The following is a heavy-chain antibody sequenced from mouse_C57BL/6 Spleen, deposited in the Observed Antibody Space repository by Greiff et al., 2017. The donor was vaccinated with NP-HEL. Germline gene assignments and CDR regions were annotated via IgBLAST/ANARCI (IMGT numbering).Heavy chain of an antibody. CDR2: ISSGSSTI. Sequence: EVKLVESGGGLVKPGGSLKLSCAASGFTFSDYGMHWVRQAPEKGLEWVAYISSGSSTIYYADTVKGRFTISRDNAKNTLFLQMTSLRSEDTAMYYCARPLRQLRPWFACWGQGTLVTVSA. CDR1: GFTFSDYG. V-gene: IGHV5-17*01. CDR3: ARPLRQLRPWFAC. J-gene: IGHJ3*01. D-gene: IGHD3-2*02.